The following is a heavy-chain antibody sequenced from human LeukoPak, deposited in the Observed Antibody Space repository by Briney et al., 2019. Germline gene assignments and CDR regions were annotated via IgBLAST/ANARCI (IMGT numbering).Heavy chain of an antibody. J-gene: IGHJ4*02. V-gene: IGHV1-69*04. CDR2: IIPILGIA. Sequence: SVKVSCKASGGTFSSYAISWVRQAPGQGLEWMGRIIPILGIANYAQKFQGRVTITADKSTSTAYMELSSLRSEDTAVYYCASLGYCSGGSCYSDFDYWGQGTLVTVSS. CDR3: ASLGYCSGGSCYSDFDY. D-gene: IGHD2-15*01. CDR1: GGTFSSYA.